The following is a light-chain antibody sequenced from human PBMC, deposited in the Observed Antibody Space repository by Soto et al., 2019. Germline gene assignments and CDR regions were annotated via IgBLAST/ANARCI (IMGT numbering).Light chain of an antibody. J-gene: IGLJ3*02. CDR2: EVS. CDR1: SSDVGGYKY. CDR3: QAYDYSLSGSV. V-gene: IGLV2-14*01. Sequence: QSALTQPASVSGSPGQSITISCTGTSSDVGGYKYVSWYQHHPGKTPQLMIYEVSNRPSGVSNRFSGSKSGNTASLAITGLQVEDEADYYCQAYDYSLSGSVFGGGTKLTVL.